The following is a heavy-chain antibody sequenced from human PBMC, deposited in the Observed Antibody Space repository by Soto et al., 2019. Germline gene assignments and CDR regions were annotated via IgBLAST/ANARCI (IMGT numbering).Heavy chain of an antibody. D-gene: IGHD2-21*01. V-gene: IGHV3-23*01. CDR2: IRGSGGST. J-gene: IGHJ6*02. CDR1: GFTFNSYA. CDR3: AKDDLFGPYGMDV. Sequence: GGSLRLSCAASGFTFNSYAMSWVRQAPGTGLEWVSAIRGSGGSTYYAHSVEGRFTISRDKSKNPLYLQMNGLRAGDRAVYYCAKDDLFGPYGMDVWGQGTTVTVSS.